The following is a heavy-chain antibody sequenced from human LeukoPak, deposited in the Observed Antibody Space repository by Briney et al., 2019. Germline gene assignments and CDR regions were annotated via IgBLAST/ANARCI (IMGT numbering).Heavy chain of an antibody. V-gene: IGHV3-53*01. Sequence: GGSLRLSCADSGFTVSSNYMSWVRQAPGKGLEWVSVIYSGGSRYYADSVKGRFSLSRDNSRNALYLQMNSLRADDTAVYYCARSAPLGTHQYYFDYWGQGTLVTVSS. D-gene: IGHD3-16*01. J-gene: IGHJ4*02. CDR2: IYSGGSR. CDR1: GFTVSSNY. CDR3: ARSAPLGTHQYYFDY.